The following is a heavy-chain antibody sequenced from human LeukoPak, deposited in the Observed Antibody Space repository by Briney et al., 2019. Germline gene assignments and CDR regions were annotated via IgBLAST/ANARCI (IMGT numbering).Heavy chain of an antibody. D-gene: IGHD3-10*01. Sequence: PSETLSLTCNVSGGSMSSAYWSWIRQPPGKGLEWIAYIYYSGSANYNSSLRSRVTISVDTSKNQFSLKLSSLTAADTAVYYCARLVYGSGSYLVDIWGQGTMVTVSS. CDR3: ARLVYGSGSYLVDI. CDR2: IYYSGSA. J-gene: IGHJ3*02. CDR1: GGSMSSAY. V-gene: IGHV4-59*08.